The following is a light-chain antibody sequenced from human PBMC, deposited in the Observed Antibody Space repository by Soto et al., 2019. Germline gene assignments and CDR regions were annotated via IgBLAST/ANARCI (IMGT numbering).Light chain of an antibody. CDR1: SSDVGRYNY. Sequence: APAQPGSLSRSPRQSITLSCPRTSSDVGRYNYVSWFQQHPGKAPKLLIYDVSNWPSGVSDRFSGSKSGNTASLTISGLQAEDEADYYCSSFTTSSTFVFGTGTKVTVL. CDR3: SSFTTSSTFV. J-gene: IGLJ1*01. V-gene: IGLV2-14*01. CDR2: DVS.